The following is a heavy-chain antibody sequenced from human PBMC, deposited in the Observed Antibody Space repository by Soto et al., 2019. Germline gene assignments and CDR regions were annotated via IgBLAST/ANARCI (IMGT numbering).Heavy chain of an antibody. D-gene: IGHD2-21*02. CDR2: IEEDGNER. Sequence: VQLVESGGGLVQPGGSLRLSCTASGFAFSSYWMNWVRRAPGKGLEWVASIEEDGNERYNVDSVRGRFTISRDNAINSVYRQMNSLRAEDTAIYYCARAPQVTTFHYGMDVSDQGTTVTVSS. CDR1: GFAFSSYW. J-gene: IGHJ6*02. CDR3: ARAPQVTTFHYGMDV. V-gene: IGHV3-7*05.